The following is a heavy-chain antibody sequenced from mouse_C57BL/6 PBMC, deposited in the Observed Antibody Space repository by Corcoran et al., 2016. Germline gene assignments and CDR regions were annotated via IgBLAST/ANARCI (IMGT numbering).Heavy chain of an antibody. CDR2: INTYSGVP. CDR1: GYTFTTYG. V-gene: IGHV9-3*01. D-gene: IGHD2-12*01. CDR3: ARDDRPPWFAY. J-gene: IGHJ3*01. Sequence: QIQLVQSGPELKKPGETVKISCKASGYTFTTYGMSWVKQAPGKGLKWMGWINTYSGVPTYADDFKGRFAFSLETSASTAYLQINNLKNEDTATYFCARDDRPPWFAYWGQGTLVTVSA.